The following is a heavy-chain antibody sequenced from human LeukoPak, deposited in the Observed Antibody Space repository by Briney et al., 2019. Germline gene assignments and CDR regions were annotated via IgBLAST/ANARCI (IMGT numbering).Heavy chain of an antibody. J-gene: IGHJ4*02. Sequence: PGGSLRLSCAASGFTFSSYAMHWVRQAPGKGLEWVAVISYDGSNKYYADSVKGRFTISRDNSKNTLYLQMNSLRAEDTAVYYCARVGATLDWGQGTLVTVSS. V-gene: IGHV3-30-3*01. CDR2: ISYDGSNK. CDR3: ARVGATLD. D-gene: IGHD1-26*01. CDR1: GFTFSSYA.